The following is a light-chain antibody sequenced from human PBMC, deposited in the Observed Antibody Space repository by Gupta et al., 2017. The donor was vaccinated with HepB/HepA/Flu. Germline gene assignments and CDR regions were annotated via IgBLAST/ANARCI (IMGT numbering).Light chain of an antibody. V-gene: IGKV3-11*01. J-gene: IGKJ4*01. Sequence: EIALTQSPATLSLSPGERATLPCRASQSVSSYLAWYQQKPGQAPRLLIYDGSNRATGLPARFSGSGSGTDFTLTISSLEPEDFAVYYCQQRSNWPLTFGGGTKVEIK. CDR1: QSVSSY. CDR3: QQRSNWPLT. CDR2: DGS.